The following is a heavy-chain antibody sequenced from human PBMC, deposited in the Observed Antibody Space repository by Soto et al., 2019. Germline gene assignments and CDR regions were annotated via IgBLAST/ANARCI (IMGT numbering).Heavy chain of an antibody. V-gene: IGHV4-30-2*01. J-gene: IGHJ5*02. CDR1: GDSYSISTYS. CDR3: AGMPYTSGLRFDP. Sequence: TXSLTCNMSGDSYSISTYSWSWIRQPPGKALQWIGFIYQSGVTSYNPSLASRVSISLDRSNNQCSLKLKSVTAADTAVYFCAGMPYTSGLRFDPWGPGTLVTVYS. D-gene: IGHD6-19*01. CDR2: IYQSGVT.